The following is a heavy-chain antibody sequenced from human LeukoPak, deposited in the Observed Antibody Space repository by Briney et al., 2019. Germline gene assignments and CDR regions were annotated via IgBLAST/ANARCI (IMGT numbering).Heavy chain of an antibody. V-gene: IGHV3-48*03. CDR2: ISSSGSTI. J-gene: IGHJ4*02. CDR3: AREKVGSWTFDY. D-gene: IGHD1-26*01. CDR1: GFTFSSYE. Sequence: GGSLRLSCAASGFTFSSYEMNWVRQAPGKGLEWVSYISSSGSTIYYADSVKGRFTISRDNAKNSVYLQVNSLRAEDTAVYYCAREKVGSWTFDYWGQGTLVTVSS.